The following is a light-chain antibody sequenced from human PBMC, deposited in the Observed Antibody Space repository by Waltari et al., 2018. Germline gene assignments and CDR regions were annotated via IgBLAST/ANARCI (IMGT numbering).Light chain of an antibody. J-gene: IGLJ3*02. CDR2: KAN. CDR1: SGSLSTTSY. CDR3: ALYMGSGIWV. Sequence: QTVVTQEPSLSVSPRGTVTLTCALSSGSLSTTSYATWYQQTPGQAPRTLVYKANARSSGVPDRFSGSILGNTAALTSTGAQADDESDYYCALYMGSGIWVFGGGTRLTVL. V-gene: IGLV8-61*01.